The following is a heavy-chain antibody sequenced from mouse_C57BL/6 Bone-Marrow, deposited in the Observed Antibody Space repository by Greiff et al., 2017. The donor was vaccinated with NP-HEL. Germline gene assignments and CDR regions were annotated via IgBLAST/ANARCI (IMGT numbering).Heavy chain of an antibody. CDR1: GYTFTSYW. CDR3: ARDYDYGRAWFAY. J-gene: IGHJ3*01. D-gene: IGHD2-4*01. V-gene: IGHV1-52*01. CDR2: IDPSDSET. Sequence: VQLQQPGAELVRPGSSVKLSCKASGYTFTSYWMHWVKQRPIQGLEWIGNIDPSDSETHYNQKFKDKATLTVDKSSSTAYMQLSSLTSEDSAVYYCARDYDYGRAWFAYWGQGTLVTVSA.